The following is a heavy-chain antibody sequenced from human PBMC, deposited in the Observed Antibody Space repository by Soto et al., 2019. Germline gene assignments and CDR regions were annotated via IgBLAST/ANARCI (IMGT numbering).Heavy chain of an antibody. CDR2: ISSSYYI. J-gene: IGHJ4*02. V-gene: IGHV3-21*01. Sequence: EVQLVESGGGLVKPGGSLRLSCAASGFTFSSYTMKWVRQAPGKGLEWVASISSSYYIKYADSVKGRFTISRDNAKNSLYLQMNSLRAEDTAVYYCARGDVVVLTATSNFDYGGQGTLVTVSS. CDR3: ARGDVVVLTATSNFDY. CDR1: GFTFSSYT. D-gene: IGHD2-21*02.